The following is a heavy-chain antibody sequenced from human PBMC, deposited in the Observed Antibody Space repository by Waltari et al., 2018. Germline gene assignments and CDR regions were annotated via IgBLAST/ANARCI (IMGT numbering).Heavy chain of an antibody. CDR1: GVSITSNRHY. CDR3: ATYIGASVGTAAFDV. Sequence: QLQLQESGPRLVRPSETLSLICRVSGVSITSNRHYWAWIRQSPGQGLEWIGTVSYSGTTYISPSLKSRVSVSRDTSKYQVSLILGSVTAADMAVYYCATYIGASVGTAAFDVWGQGTMVTVSS. V-gene: IGHV4-39*01. CDR2: VSYSGTT. J-gene: IGHJ3*01. D-gene: IGHD5-12*01.